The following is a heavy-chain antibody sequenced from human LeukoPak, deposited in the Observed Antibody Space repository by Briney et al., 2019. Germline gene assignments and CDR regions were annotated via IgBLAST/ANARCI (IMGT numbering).Heavy chain of an antibody. CDR1: GYTLTELS. Sequence: ASVKVSCKVSGYTLTELSMHWVRQAPGKGLEWMGGFDPEDGETIYAQKFQGRVTMTEDTSTDTAYMELSSLRSEDTAVYYRATVYLLWFGEFPNYFDYWGQGTLVTVSS. V-gene: IGHV1-24*01. J-gene: IGHJ4*02. D-gene: IGHD3-10*01. CDR3: ATVYLLWFGEFPNYFDY. CDR2: FDPEDGET.